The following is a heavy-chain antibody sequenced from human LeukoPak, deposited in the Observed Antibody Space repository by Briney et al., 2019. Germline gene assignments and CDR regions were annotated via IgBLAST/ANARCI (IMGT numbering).Heavy chain of an antibody. CDR3: ARSQQLAYYYYGMDV. Sequence: SVKVSCKASGGTFSSYAISWVRQAPGQGLEWMGRIVPILGIANYAQKFQGRVTITADKFTSTAYMELSSLRSEDTAVYYCARSQQLAYYYYGMDVWGQGTTVTVSS. J-gene: IGHJ6*02. CDR1: GGTFSSYA. V-gene: IGHV1-69*04. D-gene: IGHD6-6*01. CDR2: IVPILGIA.